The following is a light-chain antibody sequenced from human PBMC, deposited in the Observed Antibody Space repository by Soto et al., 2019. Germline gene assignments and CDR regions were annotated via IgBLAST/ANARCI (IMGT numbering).Light chain of an antibody. CDR3: QKYGSSPRT. J-gene: IGKJ1*01. Sequence: EIVLTQSPGALSLSPGERATLSCGASQSVSSSYLAWYQQKPGQAPRLLIYGASTRATGIPDRFSGSGSGTDFTLTISRREPEDFAVYYCQKYGSSPRTFGQGTKVEIK. CDR2: GAS. V-gene: IGKV3-20*01. CDR1: QSVSSSY.